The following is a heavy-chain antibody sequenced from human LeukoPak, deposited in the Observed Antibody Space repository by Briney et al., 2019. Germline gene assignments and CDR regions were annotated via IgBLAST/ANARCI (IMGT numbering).Heavy chain of an antibody. D-gene: IGHD3-22*01. CDR1: GFTFSSYA. Sequence: GGSLRLSCAASGFTFSSYAMSWVRQAPGKGLEWVSAISGSGGSTYYADSVKGRFTISRDNSKNTLYLQMNSLRAEDTAVYYCAKDSTPTYYDSSGYYDPWGQGTLVTVSS. CDR3: AKDSTPTYYDSSGYYDP. CDR2: ISGSGGST. V-gene: IGHV3-23*01. J-gene: IGHJ5*02.